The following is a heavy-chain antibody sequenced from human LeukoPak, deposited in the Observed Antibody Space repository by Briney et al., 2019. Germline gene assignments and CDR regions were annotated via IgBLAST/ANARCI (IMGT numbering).Heavy chain of an antibody. Sequence: PGGSLRLSCVASGFIFSDYYMSWIRQAPGKGLEWVSYISSSTSYTNYADSVKGRFTISRDNAKNSLDLQMNSLRAEDTAVYYCARKMKTGDRVGTFDIWGQGTMVTVSS. CDR3: ARKMKTGDRVGTFDI. D-gene: IGHD1-1*01. J-gene: IGHJ3*02. CDR1: GFIFSDYY. V-gene: IGHV3-11*06. CDR2: ISSSTSYT.